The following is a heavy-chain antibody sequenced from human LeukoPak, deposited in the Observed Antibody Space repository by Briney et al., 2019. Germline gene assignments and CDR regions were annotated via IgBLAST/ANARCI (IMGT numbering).Heavy chain of an antibody. CDR2: ISAYNGNT. CDR1: GYTFTSYG. CDR3: ARASTTVPVNWFDP. D-gene: IGHD2-2*01. V-gene: IGHV1-18*01. Sequence: ASVKVSCKASGYTFTSYGISWVRQAPGQGLEWMGWISAYNGNTNYAQMLQGRVTMTTDTSTSTAYMELRSLRSDDTAVYYCARASTTVPVNWFDPWGQGTLVTVSS. J-gene: IGHJ5*02.